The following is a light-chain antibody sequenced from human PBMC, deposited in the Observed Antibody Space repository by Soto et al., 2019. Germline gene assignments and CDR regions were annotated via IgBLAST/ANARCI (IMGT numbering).Light chain of an antibody. V-gene: IGKV1-5*03. J-gene: IGKJ1*01. CDR2: KAS. CDR1: ENIFRW. CDR3: QQYSTYRT. Sequence: DIQMTQSPSNVSVSVGDRVTITCRASENIFRWLAWYHQRPGEAPRPLIQKASTLQSGVPSRFSGSGSGTDFTLTITSLQPEAFGTYYCQQYSTYRTFGQGTRV.